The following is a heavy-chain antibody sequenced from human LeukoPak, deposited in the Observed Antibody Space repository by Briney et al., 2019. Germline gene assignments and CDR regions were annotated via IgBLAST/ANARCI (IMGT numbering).Heavy chain of an antibody. CDR2: MDQDGIEK. V-gene: IGHV3-7*03. CDR1: GFTFSTYW. D-gene: IGHD5-18*01. J-gene: IGHJ3*02. Sequence: EGSLRLSCAASGFTFSTYWMSWVRQAPGKGLEWVANMDQDGIEKNYVDSVKGRFTISRDNAKNLLYVQMNSLRAEDTAVYYCARDRGYSTFDIWGQGTMVTVSS. CDR3: ARDRGYSTFDI.